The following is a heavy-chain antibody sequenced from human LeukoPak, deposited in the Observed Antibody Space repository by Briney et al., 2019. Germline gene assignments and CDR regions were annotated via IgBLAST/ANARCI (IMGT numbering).Heavy chain of an antibody. J-gene: IGHJ3*02. CDR1: GGSISSYY. CDR3: ARLDIVVVVAAKEI. CDR2: IYYSGST. D-gene: IGHD2-15*01. V-gene: IGHV4-39*07. Sequence: NPSETLSLTCTVSGGSISSYYWGWIRQPPGKGLEWIGSIYYSGSTYYNPSLKSRVTISVDTSKNQFSLKLSSVTAADTAVYYCARLDIVVVVAAKEIWGQGTMVTVSS.